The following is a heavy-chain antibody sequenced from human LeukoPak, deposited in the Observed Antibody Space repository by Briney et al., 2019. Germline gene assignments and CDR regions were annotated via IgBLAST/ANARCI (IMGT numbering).Heavy chain of an antibody. CDR2: ISGSGGST. V-gene: IGHV3-23*01. Sequence: GGSLRLSCAASGFTFSSHAMSWVRQAPGKGLEWVSAISGSGGSTYYADSVKGRFTISRDNSKNTLYLQMNSLRAEDTAVYYCAKDVVLRGNYFDYWGQGTLVTVSS. CDR3: AKDVVLRGNYFDY. J-gene: IGHJ4*02. D-gene: IGHD2-21*01. CDR1: GFTFSSHA.